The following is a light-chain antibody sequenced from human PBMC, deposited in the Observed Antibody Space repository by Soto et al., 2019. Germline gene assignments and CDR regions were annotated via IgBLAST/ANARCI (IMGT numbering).Light chain of an antibody. CDR2: DSN. CDR1: DSNIGSYND. Sequence: QSVLTQPPSMSGAPGQSVTISCAGTDSNIGSYNDAHWYKQVPGTAPKVVLHDSNVRPSGVPDRLSGFRSGTSASLVIAGLRAEDEGDYYCQSYDNGLHAWVFGGGTQLTVL. CDR3: QSYDNGLHAWV. V-gene: IGLV1-40*01. J-gene: IGLJ3*02.